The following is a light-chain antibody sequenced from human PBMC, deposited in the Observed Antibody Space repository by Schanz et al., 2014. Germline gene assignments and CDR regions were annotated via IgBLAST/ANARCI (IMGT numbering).Light chain of an antibody. CDR3: GAWDTSLDGRV. CDR2: DNN. J-gene: IGLJ3*02. Sequence: QSVLTQPPSVSAAPGQRVTISCSGTSSNIGNNYVSWYQHFPGTAPRLLMYDNNKRPSGTPDRFSGSKSGTSATLGITGLQTGDEADYYCGAWDTSLDGRVFGGGTKLTVL. V-gene: IGLV1-51*01. CDR1: SSNIGNNY.